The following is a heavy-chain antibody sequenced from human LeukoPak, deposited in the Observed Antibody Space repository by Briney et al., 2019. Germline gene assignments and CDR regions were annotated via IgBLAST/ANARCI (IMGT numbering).Heavy chain of an antibody. Sequence: SETLSLTCTVSGGPISSRNYYWVWIRQPPGKGLEWIRSMYYSGITYYNPSLKSRVTISIDTSKNQFSLKLSSVTAADTALYYCARQGSSGWYRHNWFDPWGQGTLVTVSS. CDR3: ARQGSSGWYRHNWFDP. J-gene: IGHJ5*02. D-gene: IGHD6-19*01. CDR1: GGPISSRNYY. V-gene: IGHV4-39*07. CDR2: MYYSGIT.